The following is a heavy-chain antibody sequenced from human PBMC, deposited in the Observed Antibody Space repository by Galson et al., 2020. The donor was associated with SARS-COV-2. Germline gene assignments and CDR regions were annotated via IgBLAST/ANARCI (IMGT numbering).Heavy chain of an antibody. CDR2: ISYDAVYQ. Sequence: GESLKISCAASGFTFRNYPVHWVRQAPGKGLEWVALISYDAVYQYYADSVKGRFTISRDNSKNTLYLQMNSLRTEDTAVYFCARAVTGATIDSWGQGTLVTVSS. V-gene: IGHV3-30-3*01. D-gene: IGHD1-20*01. CDR1: GFTFRNYP. CDR3: ARAVTGATIDS. J-gene: IGHJ4*02.